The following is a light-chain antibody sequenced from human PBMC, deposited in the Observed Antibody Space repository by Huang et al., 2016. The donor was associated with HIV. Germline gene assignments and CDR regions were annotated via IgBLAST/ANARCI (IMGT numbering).Light chain of an antibody. Sequence: DIQMTQSPSSLSSSVGDRVTITCRASQNINIFLNWYQHKPGKAPNRLIDAASILQGGVPSRFSGSGSGTDFTLTISSLQPEDFATYYCQHSYGMPPWTFGQGTKVEI. CDR3: QHSYGMPPWT. CDR1: QNINIF. V-gene: IGKV1-39*01. J-gene: IGKJ1*01. CDR2: AAS.